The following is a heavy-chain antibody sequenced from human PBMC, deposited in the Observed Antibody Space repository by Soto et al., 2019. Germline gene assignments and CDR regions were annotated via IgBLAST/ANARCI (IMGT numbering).Heavy chain of an antibody. J-gene: IGHJ3*02. CDR2: IYYSGST. V-gene: IGHV4-59*01. D-gene: IGHD4-17*01. CDR1: GASISDYY. Sequence: LSLTCAVSGASISDYYWSWIRQPPGKGLEWIGYIYYSGSTKYNPSLKSRVTISEDTSKNQVSLKLRSVTAADTAVYYCASGLRPNPVDIWGQGTMVTVSS. CDR3: ASGLRPNPVDI.